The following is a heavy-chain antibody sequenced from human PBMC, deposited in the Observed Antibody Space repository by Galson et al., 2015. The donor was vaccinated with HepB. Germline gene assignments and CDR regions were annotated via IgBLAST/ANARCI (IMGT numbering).Heavy chain of an antibody. J-gene: IGHJ5*02. CDR3: ARAGQMYYSGSGSYNWFDP. D-gene: IGHD3-10*01. CDR2: TIPVLGTS. CDR1: GDNVNNYA. Sequence: SVKVSCKASGDNVNNYAMNWVRQAPGQGLEWMGGTIPVLGTSTYAQKFQGRIVITADKSTATASMELSSLGSEDTAIYYCARAGQMYYSGSGSYNWFDPWGQGTLVTVSS. V-gene: IGHV1-69*10.